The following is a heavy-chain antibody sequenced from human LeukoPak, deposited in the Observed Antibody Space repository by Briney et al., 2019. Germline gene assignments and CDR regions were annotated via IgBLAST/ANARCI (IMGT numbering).Heavy chain of an antibody. Sequence: ASVKVSCKASGYTFTDYYMHWVRQAPGQGLEWMGWINPNSGGTNYAQKFQGRVTMTRDTSISTAYMELSRLRFDDTAVYYCARFQWLVPNYFDSWGQGTLVTVSS. J-gene: IGHJ4*02. CDR1: GYTFTDYY. CDR2: INPNSGGT. V-gene: IGHV1-2*02. CDR3: ARFQWLVPNYFDS. D-gene: IGHD6-19*01.